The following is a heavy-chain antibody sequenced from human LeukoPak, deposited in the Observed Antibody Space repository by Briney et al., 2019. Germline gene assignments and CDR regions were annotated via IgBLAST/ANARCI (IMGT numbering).Heavy chain of an antibody. Sequence: PSETLSLTCTVSGGSISSGGYCWSWIRQHPGKGLEWIGYVCHDGGTSHNPSLKSRVTVAIDTSKNQFSLKLNSVTAADTAVFYCAKEGRDSGGYNGWFEPWGQGTLVTVSS. V-gene: IGHV4-31*03. CDR1: GGSISSGGYC. D-gene: IGHD2-15*01. J-gene: IGHJ5*02. CDR3: AKEGRDSGGYNGWFEP. CDR2: VCHDGGT.